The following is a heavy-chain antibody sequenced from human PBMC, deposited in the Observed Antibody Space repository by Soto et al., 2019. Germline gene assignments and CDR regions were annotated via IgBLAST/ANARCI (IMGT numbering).Heavy chain of an antibody. CDR3: ARVFTGTTFFWFDP. D-gene: IGHD1-1*01. CDR1: GYTFTGYY. Sequence: ASVKVSCKASGYTFTGYYMHWVRQAPGQGLEWTGWINPNSGGTNYAQKFQGRVTMTRDTSISTAYMELSRLRSDDTAVYYCARVFTGTTFFWFDPWGQGTLVTVSS. V-gene: IGHV1-2*02. CDR2: INPNSGGT. J-gene: IGHJ5*02.